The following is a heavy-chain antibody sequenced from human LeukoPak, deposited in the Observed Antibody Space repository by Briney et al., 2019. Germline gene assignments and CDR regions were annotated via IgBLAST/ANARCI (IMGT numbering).Heavy chain of an antibody. CDR1: GFSLSTSGMS. D-gene: IGHD1-26*01. J-gene: IGHJ4*02. CDR2: IDWDDDK. Sequence: GSGPTLVNPTQTLTLTCTFSGFSLSTSGMSVGWIRQPPGKALEWLARIDWDDDKYYSTSVKTRLTLSKDTSKNQVVLTMTNMDPVNTATYYCARMGSGNYRFDYWGQGALVTVSS. CDR3: ARMGSGNYRFDY. V-gene: IGHV2-70*11.